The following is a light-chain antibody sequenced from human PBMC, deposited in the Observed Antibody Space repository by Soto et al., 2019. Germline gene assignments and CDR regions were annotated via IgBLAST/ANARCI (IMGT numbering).Light chain of an antibody. J-gene: IGLJ2*01. V-gene: IGLV2-14*01. CDR2: DVS. CDR3: SSYTSSSTHVV. CDR1: SSDVGGYNY. Sequence: QSALTQPASVSGSPGQSITISCTGTSSDVGGYNYVSWYQQHPGKAPKLMIYDVSNRSSGVSNRFSGSKSGNTASLTISGLQAEDESDYYCSSYTSSSTHVVFGEGTKLTVL.